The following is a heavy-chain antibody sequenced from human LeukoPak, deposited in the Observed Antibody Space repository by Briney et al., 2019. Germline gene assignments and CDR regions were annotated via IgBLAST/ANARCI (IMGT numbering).Heavy chain of an antibody. CDR2: INYSGST. CDR1: GGSISYYY. J-gene: IGHJ3*01. D-gene: IGHD2-2*01. Sequence: KPSETLSLTCTVSGGSISYYYWSWIRQPPGQGLEWIGYINYSGSTNYNPSLKSRVTISVDTSKNQFSLNLTSVTTADTAVYDCARVSCSSTSCPRRDARDVWGRGTMDTVSS. V-gene: IGHV4-59*01. CDR3: ARVSCSSTSCPRRDARDV.